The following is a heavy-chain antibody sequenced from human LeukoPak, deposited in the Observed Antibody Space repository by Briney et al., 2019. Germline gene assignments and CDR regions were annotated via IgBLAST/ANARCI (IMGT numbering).Heavy chain of an antibody. CDR3: ATLVATTQFDY. D-gene: IGHD5-12*01. CDR1: GFTFSSHW. CDR2: IRQDGSEE. Sequence: GGSLRLSSAASGFTFSSHWMSWVRQAPGKGLEWVANIRQDGSEEYYVDSVKGRFTISRDNAKNSLYLQMNSLRAEDTAVYYCATLVATTQFDYWGQGTLVTVSS. J-gene: IGHJ4*02. V-gene: IGHV3-7*01.